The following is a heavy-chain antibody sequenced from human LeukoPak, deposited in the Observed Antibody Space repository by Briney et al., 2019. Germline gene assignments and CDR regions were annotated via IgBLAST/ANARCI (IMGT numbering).Heavy chain of an antibody. Sequence: ASVNVSCKASGYSFTGYYMHWVRQAPGQGLEWMGWIDPNSGGTNYAQKFQGRVTMTRDTSISTAYMELSRLTSDDTAVYYCARDRGSDIVLIPAAAERGNWFDPWGQGTLVTSSS. CDR3: ARDRGSDIVLIPAAAERGNWFDP. D-gene: IGHD2-2*01. J-gene: IGHJ5*02. V-gene: IGHV1-2*02. CDR2: IDPNSGGT. CDR1: GYSFTGYY.